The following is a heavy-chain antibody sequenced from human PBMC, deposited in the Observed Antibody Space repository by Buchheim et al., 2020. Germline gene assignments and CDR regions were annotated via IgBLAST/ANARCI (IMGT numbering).Heavy chain of an antibody. V-gene: IGHV5-51*01. J-gene: IGHJ6*02. CDR3: ASTTDILTGYSLPYYYYGMDV. Sequence: EVQLVQSGAEVKKPGESLKISCKGSGYSFTSYWIGWVRQMPGKGLEWMGIIYPGDSDTRYSPSFQGQVTISADKSISTAYPQWSSLKASDTAMYYCASTTDILTGYSLPYYYYGMDVWGQGTT. CDR2: IYPGDSDT. D-gene: IGHD3-9*01. CDR1: GYSFTSYW.